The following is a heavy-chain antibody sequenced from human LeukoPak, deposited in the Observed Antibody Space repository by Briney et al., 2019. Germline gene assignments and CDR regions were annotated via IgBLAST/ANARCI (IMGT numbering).Heavy chain of an antibody. CDR1: GFTFSSYW. J-gene: IGHJ6*03. Sequence: GGSLRLSCAASGFTFSSYWMSWVRQAPGKGLEWVANIKQDGSEKYYVDSVKGRFTISRDNAKNSLYLQMNSLRAEDTAVYYCASISVIHPLGGYYYMDVWGNGTTVTISS. V-gene: IGHV3-7*01. CDR3: ASISVIHPLGGYYYMDV. D-gene: IGHD3-22*01. CDR2: IKQDGSEK.